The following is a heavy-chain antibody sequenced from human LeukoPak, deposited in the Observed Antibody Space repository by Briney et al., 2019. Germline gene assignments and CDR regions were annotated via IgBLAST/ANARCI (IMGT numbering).Heavy chain of an antibody. V-gene: IGHV3-66*01. CDR1: GFTVRSNY. Sequence: GGSLRLCSAASGFTVRSNYMSWVRQAPGKGLGWVSVIYSGGSTYYADSVKGRFTISRDNSKNTLYLQMNSLRAEDTAVYYCASSSSCGGDCYPYYYGMDVWGQGTTVTVSS. J-gene: IGHJ6*02. CDR2: IYSGGST. D-gene: IGHD2-21*02. CDR3: ASSSSCGGDCYPYYYGMDV.